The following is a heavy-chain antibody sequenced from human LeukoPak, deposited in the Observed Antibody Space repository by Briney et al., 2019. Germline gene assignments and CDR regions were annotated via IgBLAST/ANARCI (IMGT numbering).Heavy chain of an antibody. J-gene: IGHJ6*03. V-gene: IGHV4-34*01. CDR2: INHSGST. CDR3: ARIFSRVRGYYYMDV. Sequence: SETLSLTCAVYGGSFSGYYWSWIRQPPGKGLEWIGEINHSGSTNYNPSLKSRVTISVDTSKNQFSLKLSSVTAADTAVYYCARIFSRVRGYYYMDVWGKGTTVTVSS. CDR1: GGSFSGYY. D-gene: IGHD5-24*01.